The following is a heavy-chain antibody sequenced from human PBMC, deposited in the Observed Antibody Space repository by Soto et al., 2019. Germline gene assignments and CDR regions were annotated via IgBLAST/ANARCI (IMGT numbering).Heavy chain of an antibody. D-gene: IGHD7-27*01. CDR3: ARAEGQQHWGFDY. V-gene: IGHV3-33*01. Sequence: QVQLVESGGGVVQPGRSLRLSCAASGFTFSSYGMHWVRQAPGKGLEWVAVIWYDGSNKYYADSVKGRFTISRDNSKNTSYLQMKRLRAEDTDVSYCARAEGQQHWGFDYWGQGTLVTVSS. CDR1: GFTFSSYG. J-gene: IGHJ4*02. CDR2: IWYDGSNK.